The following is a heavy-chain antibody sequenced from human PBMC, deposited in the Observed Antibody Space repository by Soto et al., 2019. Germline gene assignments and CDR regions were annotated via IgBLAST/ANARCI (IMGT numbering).Heavy chain of an antibody. V-gene: IGHV4-31*03. CDR3: AKRGGGLLAWFDP. J-gene: IGHJ5*02. CDR1: GGSISSGGYY. CDR2: IYYSGST. D-gene: IGHD2-15*01. Sequence: PSETLSLTCTVSGGSISSGGYYWSWIRQHPGKGLEWIGYIYYSGSTYYNPSLKSRVTISVDTSKNQFSLKLSSVTAADTAVYYCAKRGGGLLAWFDPWGQGTLVTVSS.